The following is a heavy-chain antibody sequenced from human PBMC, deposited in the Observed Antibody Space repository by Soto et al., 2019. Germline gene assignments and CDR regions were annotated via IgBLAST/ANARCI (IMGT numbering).Heavy chain of an antibody. J-gene: IGHJ6*02. CDR2: IIPIFGTA. V-gene: IGHV1-69*13. Sequence: SVKVSCKASGGTFSSYAISWVRQAPGQGLEWMGGIIPIFGTANYAQKFQGRVTITADESTSTAYMELSSLRSEDTAVYYCASGGVEYCSSTSCYQVKYYYYGMDVWGQGTTVTVSS. CDR3: ASGGVEYCSSTSCYQVKYYYYGMDV. D-gene: IGHD2-2*01. CDR1: GGTFSSYA.